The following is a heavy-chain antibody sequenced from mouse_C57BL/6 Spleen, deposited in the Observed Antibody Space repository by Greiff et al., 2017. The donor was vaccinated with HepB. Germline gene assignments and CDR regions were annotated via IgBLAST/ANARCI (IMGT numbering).Heavy chain of an antibody. V-gene: IGHV1-82*01. CDR3: ARWGYDGFAY. CDR2: IYPGDGDT. D-gene: IGHD2-2*01. Sequence: QVQLQQSGPELVKPGASVKISCKASGYAFSSSWMNWVKQRPGKGLEWIGRIYPGDGDTNYNGKFKGKATLTADKSSSTAYMQLSSLTSEDSAVSFCARWGYDGFAYWGQGTLVTVSA. CDR1: GYAFSSSW. J-gene: IGHJ3*01.